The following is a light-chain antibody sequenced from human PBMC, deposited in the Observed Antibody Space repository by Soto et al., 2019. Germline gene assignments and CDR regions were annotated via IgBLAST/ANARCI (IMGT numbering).Light chain of an antibody. CDR2: EGS. V-gene: IGLV2-23*01. J-gene: IGLJ3*02. CDR3: CSYAGSGWV. CDR1: SSDAGSYNL. Sequence: QSALTQPASVSGSPGQSITISCTGTSSDAGSYNLVSWYQQHPGKAPKLMIYEGSKRPSGVSNRFSGSKSGNTASLTISGLQAEDEADYYCCSYAGSGWVFGGGTKVTVL.